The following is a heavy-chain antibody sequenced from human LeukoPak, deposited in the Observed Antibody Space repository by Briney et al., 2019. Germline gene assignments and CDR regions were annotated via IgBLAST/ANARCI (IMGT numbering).Heavy chain of an antibody. V-gene: IGHV4-59*01. D-gene: IGHD6-13*01. CDR2: IYYSGST. CDR3: ARTSVAAAGDSPDYGMDV. J-gene: IGHJ6*02. CDR1: GGSISSYY. Sequence: SETLSLTCTVSGGSISSYYWSWIRQPPGKGLEWIGYIYYSGSTNYNPSLKGRVTISVDTSKNQFSLKLSSVTAADTAVYYCARTSVAAAGDSPDYGMDVWGQGTTVTVSS.